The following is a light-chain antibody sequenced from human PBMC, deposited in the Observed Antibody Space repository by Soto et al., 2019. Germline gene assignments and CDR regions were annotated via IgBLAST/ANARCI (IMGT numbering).Light chain of an antibody. CDR3: SSYKTGSTVV. CDR1: SSDIGYYNY. CDR2: EVS. Sequence: QSVLTQPASMSGSPGQSITISCTGTSSDIGYYNYVSWYQQYPGKAPKLIIYEVSNRPSGVSNRFSGSKSANTASLTISGLQAEDEADYHCSSYKTGSTVVFGTGTKLTVL. V-gene: IGLV2-14*01. J-gene: IGLJ1*01.